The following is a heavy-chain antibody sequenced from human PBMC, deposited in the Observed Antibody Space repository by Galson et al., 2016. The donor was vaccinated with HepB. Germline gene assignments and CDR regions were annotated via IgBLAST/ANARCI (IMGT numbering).Heavy chain of an antibody. J-gene: IGHJ6*02. CDR1: GGSVSTSSYY. CDR2: VFYSGKT. V-gene: IGHV4-39*01. CDR3: ARRESSLRYNGLNV. D-gene: IGHD1-26*01. Sequence: SETLSLTCTVSGGSVSTSSYYWGWIRQSPEKGLEWLGSVFYSGKTFYNPSLKSRITISIDTSQNQFSLTVTSVTAADTAVYYCARRESSLRYNGLNVWGPGTTVIVS.